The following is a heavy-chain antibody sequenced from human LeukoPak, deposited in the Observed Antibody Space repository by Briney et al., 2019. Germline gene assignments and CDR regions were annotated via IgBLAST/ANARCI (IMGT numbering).Heavy chain of an antibody. CDR2: INHSGST. D-gene: IGHD3-3*01. V-gene: IGHV4-34*01. Sequence: SETLSLTCAVYGGSFSGYYWSWIRQPPGKGLEWIGEINHSGSTNYNPSLKSRVTISVDTSKNQFSLKLSSVTAADTAVYYCARGPYDFWSGYYGMGVWGQGTTVTVSS. J-gene: IGHJ6*02. CDR3: ARGPYDFWSGYYGMGV. CDR1: GGSFSGYY.